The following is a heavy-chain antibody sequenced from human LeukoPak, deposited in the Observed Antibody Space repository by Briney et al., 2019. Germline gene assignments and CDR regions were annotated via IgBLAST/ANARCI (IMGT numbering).Heavy chain of an antibody. CDR1: GGSFSGHY. V-gene: IGHV4-34*01. CDR3: VRGLRGTSTESTDAFDV. CDR2: INHSGNT. J-gene: IGHJ3*01. D-gene: IGHD3-16*01. Sequence: SETLSLTCAVYGGSFSGHYWSWIRQPPGKGLEWMSEINHSGNTHNNPSLKSRVTISVDTAKNQFSLRLSSVTAADTAVYFCVRGLRGTSTESTDAFDVWGQGTMVTVSS.